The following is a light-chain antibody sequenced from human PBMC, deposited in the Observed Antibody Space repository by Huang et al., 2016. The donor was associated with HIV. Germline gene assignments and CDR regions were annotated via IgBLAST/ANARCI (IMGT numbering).Light chain of an antibody. CDR2: GAS. CDR1: QRFSSN. J-gene: IGKJ1*01. Sequence: EIVMTQSPATLSVSPGERATLSCRASQRFSSNLAWYQQKPGQAPRLLIYGASTRATGSPSRFSGSGSGTEFTLTISSLQSEDFAVYYCQQYNNWPQTFGQGTKVEIK. CDR3: QQYNNWPQT. V-gene: IGKV3-15*01.